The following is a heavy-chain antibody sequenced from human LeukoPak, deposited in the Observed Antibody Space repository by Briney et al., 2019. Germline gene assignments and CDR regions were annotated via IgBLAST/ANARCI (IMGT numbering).Heavy chain of an antibody. Sequence: SEALSLTCTVSGGSISSHYWSWIRQPAGKGLEWIGRIYTSGSTNYNPSLKSRVAMSVDTSKNQFSLKLSSVTAADTAVYYCARDGGYSGYDYLAVGYYFDYWGQGTLVTVSS. J-gene: IGHJ4*02. D-gene: IGHD5-12*01. CDR1: GGSISSHY. CDR3: ARDGGYSGYDYLAVGYYFDY. V-gene: IGHV4-4*07. CDR2: IYTSGST.